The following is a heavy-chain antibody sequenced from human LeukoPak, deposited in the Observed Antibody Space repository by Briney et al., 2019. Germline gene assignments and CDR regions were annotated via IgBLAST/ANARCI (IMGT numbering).Heavy chain of an antibody. D-gene: IGHD1-26*01. CDR3: ASESASGGDY. J-gene: IGHJ4*02. CDR2: INHSGST. CDR1: GGSFSGYY. V-gene: IGHV4-34*01. Sequence: SETLSLTCAVYGGSFSGYYWSWIRQPPGKGLEWIGEINHSGSTNYNPSLKSRVTISVDTSKNQFSLKLSPVTAADTAVYYCASESASGGDYWGQGTLVTVSS.